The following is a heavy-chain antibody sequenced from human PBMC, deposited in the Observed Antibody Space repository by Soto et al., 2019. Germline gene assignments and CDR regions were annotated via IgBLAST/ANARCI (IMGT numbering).Heavy chain of an antibody. V-gene: IGHV3-30*18. J-gene: IGHJ6*02. CDR3: AKDFKVSGGHYGSLNYYYGMDV. Sequence: WSLRPDYPASEFTFSDFGMHWVRQAPGKWLEWVAIISYDGILKYYADSVKGRFTISRDTSKGAVYLQMNSLTPEDTAVYYCAKDFKVSGGHYGSLNYYYGMDVWGQATTVTVSS. D-gene: IGHD3-10*01. CDR2: ISYDGILK. CDR1: EFTFSDFG.